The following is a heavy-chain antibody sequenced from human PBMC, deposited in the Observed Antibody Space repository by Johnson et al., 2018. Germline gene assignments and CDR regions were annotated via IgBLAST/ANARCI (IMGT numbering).Heavy chain of an antibody. D-gene: IGHD4-17*01. Sequence: QVQLVQSGAEVKKXGSSVKVXCKASGGTFSSYTISWVRQAPGQGLEWMGIINPSGGSTSYAQKFQGRVTMTRDTSTSTVYMGLSSLRAEDTAVYYCARGGDYGDSYAFDIWGQGTMVTVSS. V-gene: IGHV1-46*01. J-gene: IGHJ3*02. CDR3: ARGGDYGDSYAFDI. CDR2: INPSGGST. CDR1: GGTFSSYT.